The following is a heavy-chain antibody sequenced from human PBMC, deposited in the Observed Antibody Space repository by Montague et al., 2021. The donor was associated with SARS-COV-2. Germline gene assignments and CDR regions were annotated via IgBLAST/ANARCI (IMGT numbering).Heavy chain of an antibody. Sequence: SETLSLTCSVSGEPISGFFWNWIRQPAGKGLEWTGRIYASGGTDYNPSLESRVTMSVDTSKNQFSLKVNSVTAADTAMYYCARGVVAATRVVDYWGRGTLVTVSS. CDR2: IYASGGT. CDR1: GEPISGFF. CDR3: ARGVVAATRVVDY. J-gene: IGHJ4*02. V-gene: IGHV4-4*07. D-gene: IGHD2-15*01.